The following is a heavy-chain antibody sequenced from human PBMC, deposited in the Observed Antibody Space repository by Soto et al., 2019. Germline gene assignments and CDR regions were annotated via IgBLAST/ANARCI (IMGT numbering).Heavy chain of an antibody. CDR2: ISGSGGST. D-gene: IGHD6-13*01. Sequence: EVQLLESGGGLVQPGGSLRLSCAASGFTFSSYAMSWVRQAPGKGLEWVSAISGSGGSTYYADSVKGRFTISRDNSKNPVELQMNSLRVEDPGVYYRAKRGIAGAADWGQGTPVTVSS. CDR1: GFTFSSYA. CDR3: AKRGIAGAAD. J-gene: IGHJ4*02. V-gene: IGHV3-23*01.